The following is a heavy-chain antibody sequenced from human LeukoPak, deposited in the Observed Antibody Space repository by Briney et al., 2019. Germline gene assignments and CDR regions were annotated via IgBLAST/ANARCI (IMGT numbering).Heavy chain of an antibody. Sequence: PSETLSLTCTVSGGSISSYYWSWIRQPAGKGLEWTGRIHTSGSTDYNPSLESRVTMSVDTSKNQFSLKLSSVTAADTAVYYCAREGSMTARPFVSIDYWGQGTLVTVSS. CDR3: AREGSMTARPFVSIDY. V-gene: IGHV4-4*07. CDR1: GGSISSYY. D-gene: IGHD6-6*01. CDR2: IHTSGST. J-gene: IGHJ4*02.